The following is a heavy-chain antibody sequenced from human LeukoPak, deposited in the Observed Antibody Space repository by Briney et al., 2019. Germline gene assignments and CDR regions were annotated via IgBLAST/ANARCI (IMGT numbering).Heavy chain of an antibody. D-gene: IGHD2-8*02. CDR2: IYSGGIT. CDR1: GFTVSSNY. V-gene: IGHV3-53*01. Sequence: PGGSLRLSCAASGFTVSSNYMTWVRQAPGKGLEWVSLIYSGGITYYADSVKGRFTISRDNSKNTLYLQMNSLRAEDTAVYHCARSHPWGMNYYYYYGMDVWGQGTTVTVSS. J-gene: IGHJ6*02. CDR3: ARSHPWGMNYYYYYGMDV.